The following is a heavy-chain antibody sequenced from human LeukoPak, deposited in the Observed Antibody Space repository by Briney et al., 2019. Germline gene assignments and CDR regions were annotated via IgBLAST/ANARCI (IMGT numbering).Heavy chain of an antibody. CDR2: INPSGGST. V-gene: IGHV1-46*01. J-gene: IGHJ6*02. CDR1: GYTSTSYY. D-gene: IGHD3-3*01. Sequence: ASVKVSCKASGYTSTSYYMHWVRQAPGQGLEWMGIINPSGGSTSYAQKFQGRVTMTRDTSTSTVYMELSSLRSEDTAVYYCAREFLGSITIFGVVISGMDVWGQGTTVTVSS. CDR3: AREFLGSITIFGVVISGMDV.